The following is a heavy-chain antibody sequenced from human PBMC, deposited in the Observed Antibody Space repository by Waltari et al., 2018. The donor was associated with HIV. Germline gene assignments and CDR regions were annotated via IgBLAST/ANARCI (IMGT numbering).Heavy chain of an antibody. Sequence: QMQLQESGPGLLKPSETLSLTCGVSGGSIGGYFWTWIRQPPGKGLEWMGSINYTGNTNYNPSLKSRVTISVDTSKNQFSLRLTSVTAADTAMFYCARASVTGGTTGLRRSFDLWGQGTLVTVSS. CDR1: GGSIGGYF. CDR3: ARASVTGGTTGLRRSFDL. D-gene: IGHD2-8*02. CDR2: INYTGNT. J-gene: IGHJ3*01. V-gene: IGHV4-59*01.